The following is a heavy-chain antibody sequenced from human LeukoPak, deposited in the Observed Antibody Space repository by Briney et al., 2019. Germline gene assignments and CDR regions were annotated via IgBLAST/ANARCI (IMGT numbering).Heavy chain of an antibody. J-gene: IGHJ3*02. CDR1: GFTFSNYY. CDR3: AREGWDLNALDI. CDR2: ISSRSSNK. D-gene: IGHD1-26*01. V-gene: IGHV3-11*04. Sequence: GGSLRLSCAASGFTFSNYYMSWIRQAPGKGLVWVSYISSRSSNKEYADSVKGRFTISRDNSKNPLYLQMDSLRAEDSAIYYCAREGWDLNALDIWGQGTMVTVSP.